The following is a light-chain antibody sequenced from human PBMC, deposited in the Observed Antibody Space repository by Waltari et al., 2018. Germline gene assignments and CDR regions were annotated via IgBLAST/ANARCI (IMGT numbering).Light chain of an antibody. J-gene: IGLJ1*01. CDR3: SSFTSSSSFV. CDR1: IRDVGGYKY. V-gene: IGLV2-14*03. CDR2: DVV. Sequence: QSALTQPASVSGSPGQSINISCTGTIRDVGGYKYVSWYQQHPGDVPRLLIYDVVKRPSGLSSRFSGSKSDNTARLTISGLQAADEAHYYCSSFTSSSSFVFGSGTKVTV.